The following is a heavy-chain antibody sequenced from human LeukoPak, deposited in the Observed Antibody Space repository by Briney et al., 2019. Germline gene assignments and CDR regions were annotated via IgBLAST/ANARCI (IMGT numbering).Heavy chain of an antibody. CDR2: ISGSGGST. D-gene: IGHD3-9*01. CDR1: GFTFSSYA. J-gene: IGHJ4*02. CDR3: AKVDILTGYLGY. Sequence: GGSLRLSCAASGFTFSSYAMSWVRQAPGKGLEWVSAISGSGGSTYYADSVKGRFTISRDNSKNTLYLQMNSLRAEDRAAYYCAKVDILTGYLGYWGQGTLVTVSS. V-gene: IGHV3-23*01.